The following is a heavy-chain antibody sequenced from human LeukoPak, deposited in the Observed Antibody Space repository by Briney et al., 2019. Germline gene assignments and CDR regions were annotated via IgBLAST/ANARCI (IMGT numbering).Heavy chain of an antibody. V-gene: IGHV1-2*02. J-gene: IGHJ5*02. CDR3: ARARGDIVVVPAAIWFDP. CDR1: GYTFTGYY. D-gene: IGHD2-2*01. CDR2: IKPNNGGT. Sequence: ASVKVSCKASGYTFTGYYMHWVRQAPGQGLEWTGWIKPNNGGTNYAQTFQGRVTMTRDTSISTAYMELSRLRSDDTAVYYCARARGDIVVVPAAIWFDPWGQGTLVTVSS.